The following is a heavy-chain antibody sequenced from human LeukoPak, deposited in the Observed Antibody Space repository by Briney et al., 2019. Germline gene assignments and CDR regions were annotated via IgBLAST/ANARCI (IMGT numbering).Heavy chain of an antibody. V-gene: IGHV4-34*01. CDR3: AAGIGNP. D-gene: IGHD6-13*01. CDR2: INHSGST. J-gene: IGHJ5*02. CDR1: GGSFSGYY. Sequence: SETLSLTCAVYGGSFSGYYWSWIRQPPGKGLEWIGEINHSGSTNYNPSLKSRVTISVDTSKNQFSLKLSSATAADTAVYYCAAGIGNPWGQGTLVTVSS.